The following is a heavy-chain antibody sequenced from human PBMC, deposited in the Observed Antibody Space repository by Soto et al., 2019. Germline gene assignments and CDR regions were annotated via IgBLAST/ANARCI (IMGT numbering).Heavy chain of an antibody. CDR2: ISSSSSYI. D-gene: IGHD4-17*01. V-gene: IGHV3-21*01. Sequence: EVQLVESGGGLVKPGGSLRLSCAASGFTFSSYSMNWVRQAPGKGLEWVSSISSSSSYIYYADSVKGRFTISRDNAKNSLYLQTNSLRAEDTAVYYCARAPGDYGDYLPFDYWGQGTLVTVSS. CDR1: GFTFSSYS. J-gene: IGHJ4*02. CDR3: ARAPGDYGDYLPFDY.